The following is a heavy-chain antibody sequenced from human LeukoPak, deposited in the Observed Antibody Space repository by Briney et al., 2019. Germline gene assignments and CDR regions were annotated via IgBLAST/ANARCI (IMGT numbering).Heavy chain of an antibody. J-gene: IGHJ4*02. D-gene: IGHD3-3*01. V-gene: IGHV4-39*01. CDR3: ARRLEWLRYFDY. CDR1: DGSISSSSFY. Sequence: SETLSLTCTVYDGSISSSSFYWGWIRQPPGKGLEWIGNIYYSGTTYYNPSLKSRVTISVDTSKNQFSLKLSSVTAADTAVYYCARRLEWLRYFDYWGQGTLVTVSS. CDR2: IYYSGTT.